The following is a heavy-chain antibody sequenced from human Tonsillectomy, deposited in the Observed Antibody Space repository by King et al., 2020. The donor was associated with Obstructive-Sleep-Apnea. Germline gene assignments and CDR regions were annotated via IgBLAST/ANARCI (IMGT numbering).Heavy chain of an antibody. V-gene: IGHV1-18*04. D-gene: IGHD6-13*01. CDR2: ISVYNGDT. J-gene: IGHJ4*02. Sequence: QLVQSGLEVKKPGASVKVSCKASGYTFTSYGITWVRLAPGQGLEWMGWISVYNGDTKHAQKFQGRVTMTTDTSTNTAYMELRSLRSDDTAVYYCARYAYAAVGSTDYFDYWGQGTLVTVSS. CDR1: GYTFTSYG. CDR3: ARYAYAAVGSTDYFDY.